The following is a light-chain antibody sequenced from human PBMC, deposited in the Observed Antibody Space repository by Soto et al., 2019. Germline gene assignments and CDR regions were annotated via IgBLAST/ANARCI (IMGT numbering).Light chain of an antibody. J-gene: IGKJ5*01. Sequence: EIVLTQSPGTLSLSPGERATLSCRASQSVGSSYLAWYQQKPGQAPRLLIHGASTRATGIPARFSGSGSGTEFTLTITSLQSEDFAVYYCQQYNSWPPITFGQGTRLEI. CDR1: QSVGSSY. CDR3: QQYNSWPPIT. CDR2: GAS. V-gene: IGKV3-15*01.